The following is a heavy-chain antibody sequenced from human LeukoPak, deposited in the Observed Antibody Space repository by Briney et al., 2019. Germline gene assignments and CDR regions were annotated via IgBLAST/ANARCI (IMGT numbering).Heavy chain of an antibody. V-gene: IGHV4-4*07. D-gene: IGHD2-15*01. CDR1: GVSVSNYY. CDR2: IYSSGIT. CDR3: ATEGPLIWRPPHFES. Sequence: SETLSLTCTXSGVSVSNYYWAWVRQPAGKGPEWIGRIYSSGITNYNPSLRSRVSLSLDTSKKQFSLKLNSVTAADTAVYYCATEGPLIWRPPHFESWGQGTLVIVSS. J-gene: IGHJ4*02.